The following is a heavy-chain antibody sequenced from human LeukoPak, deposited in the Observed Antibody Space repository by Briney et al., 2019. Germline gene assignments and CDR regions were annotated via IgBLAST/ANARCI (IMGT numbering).Heavy chain of an antibody. D-gene: IGHD3-3*01. CDR2: ISSSDGNSK. J-gene: IGHJ4*02. V-gene: IGHV3-30*18. Sequence: PGTSLRLSCATSGFTFTCCGMHWVRQASGKGLEGVAAISSSDGNSKYYADSVKGRFTISRDNSKNTVYLQMNSLRADDTAVYYCAKWSGNRPLYYFDYWGQGTLVTVSS. CDR3: AKWSGNRPLYYFDY. CDR1: GFTFTCCG.